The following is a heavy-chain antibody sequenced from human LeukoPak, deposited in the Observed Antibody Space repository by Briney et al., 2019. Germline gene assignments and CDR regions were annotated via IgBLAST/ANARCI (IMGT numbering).Heavy chain of an antibody. CDR1: RFTVSSNY. J-gene: IGHJ4*02. V-gene: IGHV3-66*01. CDR2: IYSGGST. CDR3: ARDSGGVSTSFDY. Sequence: GGSLRLYCAASRFTVSSNYMSWVRQAPGKGLEWVSVIYSGGSTYYADSVKGRFTISRDNSKNALYLQMNSLRAEDTAVYYCARDSGGVSTSFDYWGQGTLVTVSS. D-gene: IGHD3-16*01.